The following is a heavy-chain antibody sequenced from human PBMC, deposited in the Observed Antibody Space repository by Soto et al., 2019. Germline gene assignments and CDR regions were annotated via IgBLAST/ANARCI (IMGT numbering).Heavy chain of an antibody. CDR1: GYTFTSYG. CDR3: ARHNSQWPNWFDP. V-gene: IGHV1-18*01. CDR2: ISAYDGST. D-gene: IGHD1-1*01. J-gene: IGHJ5*02. Sequence: QVQQVQSGAEVKRPGASAKVSCKASGYTFTSYGFSWVRQAPGQGLEWMGWISAYDGSTNYAQKFQGRVTMTTDTSPSTAYMELKSLRPDDTAVYYCARHNSQWPNWFDPWGQGTLVTVSS.